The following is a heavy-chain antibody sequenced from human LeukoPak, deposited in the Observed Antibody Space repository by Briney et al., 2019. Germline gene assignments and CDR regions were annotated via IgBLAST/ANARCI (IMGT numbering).Heavy chain of an antibody. Sequence: GRSLRLSCAASGFTFDDYAMHWVRQAPGKGLECVSGISWNSGSIGYADSVKGRFTISRDNDKNSLYLQMNSLRDEDTALYYCAKESHSSGWRGYYFDYWGQGTLVTVSS. D-gene: IGHD6-19*01. CDR3: AKESHSSGWRGYYFDY. CDR2: ISWNSGSI. V-gene: IGHV3-9*01. J-gene: IGHJ4*02. CDR1: GFTFDDYA.